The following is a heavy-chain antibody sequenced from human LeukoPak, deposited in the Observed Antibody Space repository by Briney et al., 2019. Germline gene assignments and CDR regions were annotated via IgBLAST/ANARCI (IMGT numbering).Heavy chain of an antibody. CDR2: ISYDESDK. Sequence: GGSLRLSCAASGFTLNIYAMHWVRQAPGKGLEWVAVISYDESDKYYADSVKGRFTISRDNSKNTLYLQMNSLRVEDTAVYYCARRWSFDHWGQGTLVTVSS. V-gene: IGHV3-30*04. CDR3: ARRWSFDH. CDR1: GFTLNIYA. J-gene: IGHJ4*02. D-gene: IGHD6-13*01.